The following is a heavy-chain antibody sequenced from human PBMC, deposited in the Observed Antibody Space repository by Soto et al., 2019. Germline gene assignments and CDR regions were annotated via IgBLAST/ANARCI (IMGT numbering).Heavy chain of an antibody. CDR3: ARRVVVEGGRWFDP. Sequence: QLQLQESGPGLVKPSETLSLICSVSGGSISRSSYYWTWIRQPPGKGPEWIGVISYTGTTYYNPSLPSRVTISVDTSKNQFSLGLSSVTAADTAVYCCARRVVVEGGRWFDPWGQGALVTVSS. CDR2: ISYTGTT. CDR1: GGSISRSSYY. J-gene: IGHJ5*02. V-gene: IGHV4-39*01. D-gene: IGHD2-15*01.